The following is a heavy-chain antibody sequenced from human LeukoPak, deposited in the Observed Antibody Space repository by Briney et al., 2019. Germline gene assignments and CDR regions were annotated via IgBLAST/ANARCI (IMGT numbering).Heavy chain of an antibody. CDR3: ARGPNSNWSGLDF. CDR2: ISPTGSTT. Sequence: GGSLRLSCTASGFSFSGYWMHWARQLPGKGLVWVSRISPTGSTTSYADSVKGRFTVSRDNAKNTLYLQVNNLRAEDTAVYYCARGPNSNWSGLDFWGQGTLLTVSS. D-gene: IGHD6-6*01. J-gene: IGHJ4*02. CDR1: GFSFSGYW. V-gene: IGHV3-74*01.